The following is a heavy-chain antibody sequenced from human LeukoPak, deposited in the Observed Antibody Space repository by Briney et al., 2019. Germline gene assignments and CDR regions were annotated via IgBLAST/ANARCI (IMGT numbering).Heavy chain of an antibody. V-gene: IGHV4-4*07. D-gene: IGHD2-2*01. J-gene: IGHJ4*02. CDR1: GGSISSYY. CDR3: ARDGGPYCSSTSCYPFDY. Sequence: SETLSLTCTVSGGSISSYYWSWIRQPAGKGLEWIGRIYTSGSTNYNPSLKSRVTMSVDTSKNQFSLKLSSVTAADTAVYYCARDGGPYCSSTSCYPFDYWGQGTLVTVSS. CDR2: IYTSGST.